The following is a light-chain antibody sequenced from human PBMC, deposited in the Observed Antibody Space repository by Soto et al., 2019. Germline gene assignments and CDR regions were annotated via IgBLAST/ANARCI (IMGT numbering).Light chain of an antibody. CDR3: YQYDQTPPWT. V-gene: IGKV4-1*01. J-gene: IGKJ1*01. CDR1: QSVLSNSNNKNS. Sequence: DIVMTQSPDSLAVSLGERATINCKSSQSVLSNSNNKNSIAWYQQKPGQPPRLLIYWASTRESGVPDRFSGSGSGTDFILTISSLQAEDVAVYFCYQYDQTPPWTFGRGTKVDIK. CDR2: WAS.